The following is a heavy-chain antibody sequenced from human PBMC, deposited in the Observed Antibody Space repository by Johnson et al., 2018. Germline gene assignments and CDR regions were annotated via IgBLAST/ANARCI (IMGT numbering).Heavy chain of an antibody. CDR2: ISYDGSNK. D-gene: IGHD1-26*01. V-gene: IGHV3-30*18. CDR3: AKGWALGEH. CDR1: GFTFNTHD. Sequence: QVQLVESGGGVVQPRKSLRLSCAASGFTFNTHDMHWVRQARGKGLEWLAVISYDGSNKFYGDSVKGRFTISRDNSKNTLQLQMNSLRPEETAVYYCAKGWALGEHWGQGTLVTVSS. J-gene: IGHJ1*01.